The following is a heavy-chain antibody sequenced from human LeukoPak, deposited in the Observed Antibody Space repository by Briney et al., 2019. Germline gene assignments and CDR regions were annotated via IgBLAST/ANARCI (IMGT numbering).Heavy chain of an antibody. CDR3: ARDHFYYGDYEEGWFDP. J-gene: IGHJ5*02. Sequence: KAGGSLRLSCAASGFTFSSYWMHWVRQAPGKGLEWVSSISSSSSYIYYADSVKGRFTISRDNAKNSLYLQMNSLRAEDTAVYYCARDHFYYGDYEEGWFDPWGQGTLVTVPS. CDR1: GFTFSSYW. CDR2: ISSSSSYI. D-gene: IGHD4-17*01. V-gene: IGHV3-21*01.